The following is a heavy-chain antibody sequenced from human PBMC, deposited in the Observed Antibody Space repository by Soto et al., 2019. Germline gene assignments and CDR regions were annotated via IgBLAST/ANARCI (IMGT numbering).Heavy chain of an antibody. CDR2: IYWDDDK. CDR1: GFSLSTSGVG. J-gene: IGHJ4*02. V-gene: IGHV2-5*02. D-gene: IGHD2-2*01. CDR3: XXRRCTSXSCYLGVADY. Sequence: QITLKESGPTLVKPTQTLTLTCTFSGFSLSTSGVGVAWIRQPPGKALEWLALIYWDDDKRYSPSLKSRLTITKDASKNQXXLTMXNXXXXXXXXYXXXXRRCTSXSCYLGVADYWGQGTLVTVSS.